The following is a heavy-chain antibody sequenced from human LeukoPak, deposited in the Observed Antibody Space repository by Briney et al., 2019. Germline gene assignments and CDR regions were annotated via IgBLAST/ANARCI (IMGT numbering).Heavy chain of an antibody. V-gene: IGHV3-30*04. D-gene: IGHD6-13*01. CDR1: GFTFSSYA. J-gene: IGHJ4*02. CDR2: ISYDGSNK. Sequence: GGSLRLSCAASGFTFSSYAMHWVRQAPGKGLEWVAVISYDGSNKYYADSVKGRFTISRDNSKNTLYLQMNSLRAEDTAVYYCARDRSSSFDYWGQGALVTVSS. CDR3: ARDRSSSFDY.